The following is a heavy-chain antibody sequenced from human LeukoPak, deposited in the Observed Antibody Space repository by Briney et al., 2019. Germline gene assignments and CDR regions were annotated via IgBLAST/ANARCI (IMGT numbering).Heavy chain of an antibody. D-gene: IGHD3-10*01. CDR1: GYTFTAHY. J-gene: IGHJ2*01. CDR2: IDPNTGGT. V-gene: IGHV1-2*02. CDR3: ARGRGTTMVRGVITNYFDL. Sequence: ASVKVSCKASGYTFTAHYIHWVRQAPGQGLEWMGWIDPNTGGTNYAQKFLGSVTMTGDTSINTAFMELSRLRSDDTAIYYCARGRGTTMVRGVITNYFDLWGRGSLVTVSS.